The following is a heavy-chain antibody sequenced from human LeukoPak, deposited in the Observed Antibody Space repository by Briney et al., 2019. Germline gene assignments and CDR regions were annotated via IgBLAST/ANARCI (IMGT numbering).Heavy chain of an antibody. V-gene: IGHV3-53*01. J-gene: IGHJ4*02. Sequence: GGSLRLSCAASGFTVSRNYMGWVRQAPGKGLEWVSVLYSNGNIHYTDSVKGRFTISRDNSKNTLYLQMNNLRSEDTAIYYCARYSGDYSANLYYFDYWGQGTLVTVSS. D-gene: IGHD4-23*01. CDR3: ARYSGDYSANLYYFDY. CDR1: GFTVSRNY. CDR2: LYSNGNI.